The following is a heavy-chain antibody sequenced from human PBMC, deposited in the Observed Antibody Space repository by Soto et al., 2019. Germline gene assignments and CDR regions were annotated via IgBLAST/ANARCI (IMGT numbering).Heavy chain of an antibody. J-gene: IGHJ3*02. CDR2: IKQDGSEK. CDR3: ARKKGAFDI. Sequence: PGGAVRRSCAASGFTFSRYWMSWVRQAPGKGLEWVANIKQDGSEKYYVDSVKGRFTISRDNAKNSLYLQMNSLRAEDTAVYYCARKKGAFDIWGQGTMVTVSS. V-gene: IGHV3-7*01. CDR1: GFTFSRYW.